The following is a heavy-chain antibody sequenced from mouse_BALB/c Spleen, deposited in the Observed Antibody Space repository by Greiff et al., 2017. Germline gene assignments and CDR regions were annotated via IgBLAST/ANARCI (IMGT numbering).Heavy chain of an antibody. D-gene: IGHD4-1*01. CDR1: GFSLTSYG. Sequence: VMLVASGPGLVAPSQSLSITCTVSGFSLTSYGVHWVRQPPGKGLEWLGVIWAGGSTNYNSALMSRLSISKDNSKSQVFLKMNSLQTDDTAMYYCARSELGRGFAYWGQGTLVTVSA. V-gene: IGHV2-9*02. J-gene: IGHJ3*01. CDR3: ARSELGRGFAY. CDR2: IWAGGST.